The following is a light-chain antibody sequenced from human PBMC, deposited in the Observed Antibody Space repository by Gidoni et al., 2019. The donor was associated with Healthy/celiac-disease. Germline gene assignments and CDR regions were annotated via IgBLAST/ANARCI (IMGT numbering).Light chain of an antibody. V-gene: IGKV3-20*01. Sequence: DTVSTQSPGTLSLSPGERATLTCRASQSVSSTDLAWYQQKPGQAPRLLIYGASSRATGIPDRFSGSGSGTDFTLTISRLEPEDFAVYYCQQYGSSPWTFGQGTKVEIK. CDR3: QQYGSSPWT. J-gene: IGKJ1*01. CDR2: GAS. CDR1: QSVSSTD.